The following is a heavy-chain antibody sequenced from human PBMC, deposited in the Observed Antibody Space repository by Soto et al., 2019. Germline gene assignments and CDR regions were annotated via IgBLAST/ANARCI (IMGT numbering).Heavy chain of an antibody. Sequence: ASVKVSCKASGGTFSSYAISWVRQAPGQGLEWMGGIIPIFGTANYAQKFQGRVTITADESTSTAYRELSSLRSEDTAVYYCARGVPNYYYGMDVWGQGTTVTVSS. V-gene: IGHV1-69*13. CDR2: IIPIFGTA. CDR3: ARGVPNYYYGMDV. J-gene: IGHJ6*02. CDR1: GGTFSSYA.